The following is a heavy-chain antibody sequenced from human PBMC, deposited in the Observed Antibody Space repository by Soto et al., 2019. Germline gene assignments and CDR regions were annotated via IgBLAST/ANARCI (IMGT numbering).Heavy chain of an antibody. D-gene: IGHD2-21*02. CDR2: IHSDGSST. J-gene: IGHJ3*01. CDR3: ARGDRGAFAL. CDR1: GFTFSYYW. V-gene: IGHV3-74*01. Sequence: EVQLVESEGGLVQPGGSLRLSCAASGFTFSYYWMHWVRQPPGQGLVWVSRIHSDGSSTTYADSVKGRFTISRDNAKNTLYLQMNSLRAEDTAVYYCARGDRGAFALWGQGTMVTVSS.